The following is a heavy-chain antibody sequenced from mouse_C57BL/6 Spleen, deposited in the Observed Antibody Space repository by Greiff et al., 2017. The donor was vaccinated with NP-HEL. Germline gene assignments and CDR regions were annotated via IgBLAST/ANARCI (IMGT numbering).Heavy chain of an antibody. CDR1: GYTFTSYG. V-gene: IGHV1-81*01. D-gene: IGHD1-1*01. Sequence: VQGVESGAELARPGASVKLSCKASGYTFTSYGISWVKQRTGQGLEWIGEIYPRSGNTYYNEKFKGKATLTADTSSNTAYLQLSSLTSEDTAVYYCTTPPFITTVVATMDYWGQGTSVTVSS. CDR3: TTPPFITTVVATMDY. CDR2: IYPRSGNT. J-gene: IGHJ4*01.